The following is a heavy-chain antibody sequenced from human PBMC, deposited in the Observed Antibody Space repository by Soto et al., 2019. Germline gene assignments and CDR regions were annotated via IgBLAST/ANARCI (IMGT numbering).Heavy chain of an antibody. Sequence: GASVKVSCKASGGTFSTSAVSWVRQAPGQGLEWMGWISTYNGKTEYAQKFQGRVTMTADTRTTTGYMELRSLRSDDTAVYYCARLLTEGATFREDAFDLWGQGTKVTVSS. V-gene: IGHV1-18*01. CDR1: GGTFSTSA. D-gene: IGHD1-26*01. J-gene: IGHJ3*01. CDR2: ISTYNGKT. CDR3: ARLLTEGATFREDAFDL.